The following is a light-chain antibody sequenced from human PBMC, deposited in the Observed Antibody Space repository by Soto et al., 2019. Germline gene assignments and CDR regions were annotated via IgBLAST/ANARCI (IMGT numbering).Light chain of an antibody. CDR3: QQCGSTPCT. V-gene: IGKV3-20*01. J-gene: IGKJ3*01. CDR1: QSVISNY. CDR2: GAS. Sequence: EIVLTQSPGTLSLSPGERATLSCRASQSVISNYLAWYQQKHGQAPRLLINGASSRATGIPDRFSGSASGTDFTLTISSLEPEDFAVYSCQQCGSTPCTFGPGTQVEIK.